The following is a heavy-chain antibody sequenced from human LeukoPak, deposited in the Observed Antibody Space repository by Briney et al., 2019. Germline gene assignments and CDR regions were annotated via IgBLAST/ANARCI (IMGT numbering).Heavy chain of an antibody. CDR3: ARVSLQDYYYGMDV. D-gene: IGHD4-11*01. Sequence: SETLSLTCTVSGGSISSYYWSWIRQPPGKGLEWIGYIYYSGSTNYNPSLKSRVTISVDTSKNQFSLKLSSVTAADTAVYYCARVSLQDYYYGMDVWGQGTTVTVSS. CDR2: IYYSGST. V-gene: IGHV4-59*01. J-gene: IGHJ6*02. CDR1: GGSISSYY.